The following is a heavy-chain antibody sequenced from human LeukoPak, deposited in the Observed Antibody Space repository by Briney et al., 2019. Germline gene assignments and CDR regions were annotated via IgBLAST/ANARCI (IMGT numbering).Heavy chain of an antibody. J-gene: IGHJ5*02. CDR3: ARDQWFDP. Sequence: PGGSLRLSCAASGFTFSSYSMNWVRQAPGKGLEWVSSISSSGSYIYYADSVKGRFTISRDNAKNSLYLQMNSLRAEDTAVYYCARDQWFDPWGQGTLVTVSS. CDR1: GFTFSSYS. CDR2: ISSSGSYI. V-gene: IGHV3-21*01.